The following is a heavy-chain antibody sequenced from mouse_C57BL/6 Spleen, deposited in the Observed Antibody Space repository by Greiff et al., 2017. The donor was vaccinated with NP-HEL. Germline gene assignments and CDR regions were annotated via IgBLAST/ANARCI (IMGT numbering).Heavy chain of an antibody. CDR2: ISDGGSYT. CDR1: GFTFSSYA. CDR3: ASHELGRFAY. J-gene: IGHJ3*01. D-gene: IGHD4-1*01. Sequence: EVQLVESGGGLVKPGGSLKLSCAASGFTFSSYAMSWVRQTPETRLEWVATISDGGSYTYYPDNVKGRFTISRDNAKNNLYLQMSHLKSEDTAMYYCASHELGRFAYWGQGTLVTVSA. V-gene: IGHV5-4*01.